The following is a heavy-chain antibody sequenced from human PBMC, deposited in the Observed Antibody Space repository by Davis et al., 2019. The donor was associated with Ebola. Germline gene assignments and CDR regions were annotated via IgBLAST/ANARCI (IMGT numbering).Heavy chain of an antibody. CDR1: GFSFSAYW. CDR3: ARVFAADYIDH. J-gene: IGHJ4*02. V-gene: IGHV3-74*01. D-gene: IGHD4/OR15-4a*01. CDR2: IFYDESTT. Sequence: GESLKISCGGSGFSFSAYWIHWVRQVPGKGLVWVSRIFYDESTTNYADSVKGRFTISRDNSQNWLHLQMDSLRAEDTATYYCARVFAADYIDHWGQGTVVTVSS.